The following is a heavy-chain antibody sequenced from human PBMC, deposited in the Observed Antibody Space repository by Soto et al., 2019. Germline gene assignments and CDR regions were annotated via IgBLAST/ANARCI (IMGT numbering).Heavy chain of an antibody. CDR2: INHSGST. Sequence: PSETLSLTCAVCGGSFSGYYWSWIRQPPGKGLEWIGEINHSGSTNYNPSLKSRFTISVDTSKNQFSLKLSSVTAADTAGYYCARAYYESSGYGVLPYYFDYWGQGTLVTVSS. CDR3: ARAYYESSGYGVLPYYFDY. D-gene: IGHD3-22*01. V-gene: IGHV4-34*01. J-gene: IGHJ4*02. CDR1: GGSFSGYY.